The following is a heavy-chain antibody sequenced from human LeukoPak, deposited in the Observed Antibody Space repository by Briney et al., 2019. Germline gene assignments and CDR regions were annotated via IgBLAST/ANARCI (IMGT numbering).Heavy chain of an antibody. CDR1: GGSISSGSYY. V-gene: IGHV4-61*02. CDR3: AREGGGISWFDP. Sequence: SSETLSLTCTVSGGSISSGSYYWSWIRQPAGKGLEWIGRIYTSGSTNYNPSLKSRVTISVDTSKNQFSLKLSSVTAADTAVYYCAREGGGISWFDPWGQGTLVTVSS. D-gene: IGHD3-16*01. J-gene: IGHJ5*02. CDR2: IYTSGST.